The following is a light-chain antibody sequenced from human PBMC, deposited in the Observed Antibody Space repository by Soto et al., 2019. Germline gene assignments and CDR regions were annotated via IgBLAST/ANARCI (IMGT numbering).Light chain of an antibody. CDR1: SSDVGSYDH. CDR3: SSYTSTCTLV. V-gene: IGLV2-14*01. J-gene: IGLJ2*01. Sequence: QSSLTQPASVSGSPGQSITISCTGTSSDVGSYDHVSWYQQYPGKAPKLIIYEVSNWASGVSNRFSGSKSGNTASLTISGPQAEDEADYYCSSYTSTCTLVFGGGTKLTVL. CDR2: EVS.